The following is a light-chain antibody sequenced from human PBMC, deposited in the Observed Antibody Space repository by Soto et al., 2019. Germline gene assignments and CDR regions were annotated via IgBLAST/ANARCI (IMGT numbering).Light chain of an antibody. Sequence: DIQMTQSPSSLSASVGDRVTITCRTSQSINTYLNWYQQKPGKAPKLLIYGASSLQSGVPLRFSGSGSGTDFTLTITTLQPEDFATYYCQESYCFLWGTCGQGTKVEIK. J-gene: IGKJ1*01. CDR1: QSINTY. CDR2: GAS. CDR3: QESYCFLWGT. V-gene: IGKV1-39*01.